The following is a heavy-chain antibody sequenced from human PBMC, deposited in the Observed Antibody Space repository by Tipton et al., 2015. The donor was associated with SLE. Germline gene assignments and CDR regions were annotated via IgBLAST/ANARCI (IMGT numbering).Heavy chain of an antibody. Sequence: SLRLSCAASGFTFSSYEMNWVRQAPGKGLEWVSYISSSGSTIYYADSVKGRFTISRDNAKNSLYLQMNSLRAEDTAVYYCARAHRVEYSSGWYEERVVYYYYGMDVWGQGTTVTVSS. CDR2: ISSSGSTI. J-gene: IGHJ6*02. V-gene: IGHV3-48*03. CDR3: ARAHRVEYSSGWYEERVVYYYYGMDV. CDR1: GFTFSSYE. D-gene: IGHD6-19*01.